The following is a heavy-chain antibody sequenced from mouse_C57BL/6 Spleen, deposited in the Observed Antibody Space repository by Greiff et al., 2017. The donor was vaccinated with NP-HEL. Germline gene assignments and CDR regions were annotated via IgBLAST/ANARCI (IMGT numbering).Heavy chain of an antibody. CDR2: IHPNSGST. CDR1: GYTFTSYW. V-gene: IGHV1-64*01. J-gene: IGHJ2*01. CDR3: ARSGYDYYFDY. Sequence: QVQLQQPGAELVKPGASVKLSCKASGYTFTSYWMHWVKQRPGQGLEWIGMIHPNSGSTNYNEKFKSKATLTVDKSSSTAYMQLSSRTSEDSAVYYCARSGYDYYFDYWGQGTTLTVSS. D-gene: IGHD2-4*01.